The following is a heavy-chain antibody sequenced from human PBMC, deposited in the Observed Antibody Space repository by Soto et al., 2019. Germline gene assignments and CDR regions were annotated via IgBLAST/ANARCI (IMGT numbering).Heavy chain of an antibody. Sequence: GESLKISCKGSGYSFTSYWIGWVRQMPGKGLEWMGIIYPGDSDTRYSPSFQGQVTISADKSINTAYLQWSSLKASDTAMYYCARQPPYCSSTSCYPEGYFDYWGQGTLVTVSS. V-gene: IGHV5-51*01. CDR3: ARQPPYCSSTSCYPEGYFDY. D-gene: IGHD2-2*01. CDR1: GYSFTSYW. CDR2: IYPGDSDT. J-gene: IGHJ4*02.